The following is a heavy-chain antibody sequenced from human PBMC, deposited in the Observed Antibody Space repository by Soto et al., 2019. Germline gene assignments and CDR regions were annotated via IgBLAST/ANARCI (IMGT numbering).Heavy chain of an antibody. D-gene: IGHD3-22*01. CDR1: GATFSSYP. Sequence: SEEVSCTASGATFSSYPISWVRQEPGQGLEWMGGIIPIFGTANYAQKFQGRVTITADKSTSTAYMELSSLRSEDTAVYYCARSPCDSSGYYYYLGRGPLV. J-gene: IGHJ4*02. CDR2: IIPIFGTA. V-gene: IGHV1-69*06. CDR3: ARSPCDSSGYYYY.